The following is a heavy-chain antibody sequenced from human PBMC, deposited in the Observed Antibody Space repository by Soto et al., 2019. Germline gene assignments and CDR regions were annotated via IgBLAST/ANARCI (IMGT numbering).Heavy chain of an antibody. CDR3: ARESVLEYYFDY. D-gene: IGHD3-3*01. V-gene: IGHV3-30-3*01. CDR1: GFTFSSYA. J-gene: IGHJ4*02. Sequence: QVQLVESGGGVVQPGRSLRLSCAASGFTFSSYAMHWVRQAPGKGLEWVAVISYDGSNKYYADSVKGRFTISRDNSKNTLYLQMNSLRDEDTAVYYCARESVLEYYFDYWGQGTLVTVSS. CDR2: ISYDGSNK.